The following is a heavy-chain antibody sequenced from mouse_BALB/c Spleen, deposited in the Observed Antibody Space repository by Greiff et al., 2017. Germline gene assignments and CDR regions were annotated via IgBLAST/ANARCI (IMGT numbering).Heavy chain of an antibody. CDR1: GYSITSDYA. V-gene: IGHV3-2*02. Sequence: EVKLMESGPGLVKPSQSLSLTCTVTGYSITSDYAWNWIRQFPGNKLEWMGYISYSGSTSYNPSLKSRISITRDTSKNQFFLQLNSVTTEDTATYYCARGGGLAYFDYWGQGTTLTVSS. J-gene: IGHJ2*01. CDR3: ARGGGLAYFDY. CDR2: ISYSGST.